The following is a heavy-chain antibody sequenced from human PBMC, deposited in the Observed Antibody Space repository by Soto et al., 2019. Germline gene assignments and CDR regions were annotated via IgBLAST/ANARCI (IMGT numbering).Heavy chain of an antibody. CDR1: GGSMSTSAYY. J-gene: IGHJ4*02. Sequence: QVQLQESGPGLVKPSETLSLTCTVSGGSMSTSAYYWSWIRQHPGKGLEWIGYIYYSGTTFYNPSPMSRVTISVDTSKHQFSLKMTSVTAADTAIYYCARHVSAVGRRGYFDFWGLGTLVTVSS. CDR3: ARHVSAVGRRGYFDF. V-gene: IGHV4-31*03. D-gene: IGHD3-10*01. CDR2: IYYSGTT.